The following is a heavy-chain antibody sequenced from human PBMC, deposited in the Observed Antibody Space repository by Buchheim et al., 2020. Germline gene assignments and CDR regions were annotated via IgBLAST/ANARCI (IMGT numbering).Heavy chain of an antibody. D-gene: IGHD1-26*01. V-gene: IGHV3-7*01. CDR3: ARDSARIVGATSHYYYYGMDV. CDR1: GFTFSSYW. Sequence: EVQPVESGGGLVQPGGSLRLSCAASGFTFSSYWMSWVRQAPGKGLEWVANIKQDGSEKYYVDSVKGRFTISRDNAKNSLYLQMNSLRAEDTAVYYCARDSARIVGATSHYYYYGMDVWGQGTT. J-gene: IGHJ6*02. CDR2: IKQDGSEK.